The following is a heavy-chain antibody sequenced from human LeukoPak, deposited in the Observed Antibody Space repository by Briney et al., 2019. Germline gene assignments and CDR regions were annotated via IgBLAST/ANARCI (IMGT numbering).Heavy chain of an antibody. CDR2: ISSSSSYI. D-gene: IGHD5-12*01. CDR1: GFTFSSLS. J-gene: IGHJ4*02. V-gene: IGHV3-21*01. CDR3: ARDRRGYSGYDTFAY. Sequence: PGGSLSLSCAASGFTFSSLSMNGVRQAPGKGLEWVSSISSSSSYIYYADSVKGRFTISRDNAKNSLYLQMNSLRAEDTAVYYCARDRRGYSGYDTFAYWGQGTLVTVSS.